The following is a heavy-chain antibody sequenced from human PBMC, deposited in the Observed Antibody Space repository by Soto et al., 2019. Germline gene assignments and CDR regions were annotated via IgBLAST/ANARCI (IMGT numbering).Heavy chain of an antibody. CDR1: GFTLSNAW. CDR2: IKSKTDGGTT. J-gene: IGHJ3*02. CDR3: TTGLWGPFLDPWEHTDRDDAFDI. Sequence: KSGGSLRLSCAASGFTLSNAWMSWVRQAPGKGLEWVGRIKSKTDGGTTDYAAPVKGRFTISRDDSKNTLYLQMNSLKTEDTAVYYCTTGLWGPFLDPWEHTDRDDAFDIWGQGTMVTVSS. V-gene: IGHV3-15*01. D-gene: IGHD1-26*01.